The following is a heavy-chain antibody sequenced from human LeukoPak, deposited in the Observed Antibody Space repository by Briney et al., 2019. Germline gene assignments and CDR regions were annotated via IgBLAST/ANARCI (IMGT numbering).Heavy chain of an antibody. CDR3: ASTPYDSSGYYYNY. CDR2: IYYSGST. D-gene: IGHD3-22*01. CDR1: GGSISSYY. V-gene: IGHV4-59*01. Sequence: SETLSLTCTVSGGSISSYYWSWIRQPSGKGLEWIGYIYYSGSTNYNPSLKSRVTISVDTSKNQFSLKLSSVTAADTAVYYCASTPYDSSGYYYNYWGQGTLVTVSS. J-gene: IGHJ4*02.